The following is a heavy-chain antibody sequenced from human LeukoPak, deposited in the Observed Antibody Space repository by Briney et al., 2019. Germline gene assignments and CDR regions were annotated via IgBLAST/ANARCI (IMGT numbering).Heavy chain of an antibody. V-gene: IGHV3-11*01. D-gene: IGHD6-19*01. Sequence: GGSLRLSCAASGFTFSDYYMSWIRQAPGKGLEWVSTLSGSGTSTYYADSVKGRFTISRDNAKNSLYLQMNSLRAEDTAVYYCARDLHSSGWYHFDYWGQGILVTVSS. CDR2: LSGSGTST. J-gene: IGHJ4*02. CDR3: ARDLHSSGWYHFDY. CDR1: GFTFSDYY.